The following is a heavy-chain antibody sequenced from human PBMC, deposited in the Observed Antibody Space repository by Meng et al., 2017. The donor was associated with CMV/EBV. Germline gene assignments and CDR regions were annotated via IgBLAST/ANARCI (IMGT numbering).Heavy chain of an antibody. V-gene: IGHV3-21*04. CDR2: ISSSSSYI. CDR3: ASYCSSTSCWNAFDI. Sequence: GGSLRLSCAASGFTFSSYSMNWVRQAPGKGLEWVSSISSSSSYIYYADSVKGRFTISRDNAKNSLYLQMNSLRAEDTAVYYCASYCSSTSCWNAFDIWGQGTMVTVSS. CDR1: GFTFSSYS. J-gene: IGHJ3*02. D-gene: IGHD2-2*01.